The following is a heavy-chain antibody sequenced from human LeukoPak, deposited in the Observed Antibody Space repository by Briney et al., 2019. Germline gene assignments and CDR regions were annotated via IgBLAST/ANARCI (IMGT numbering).Heavy chain of an antibody. CDR1: HFTFDDYA. V-gene: IGHV3-43D*03. D-gene: IGHD5-18*01. J-gene: IGHJ4*02. Sequence: GVSPRLSCAASHFTFDDYAMHWVRQAPGKGLEWVSLISRDGGRTYYADYVKGRFTISRGNSKNSLFLQMTRLSAEDTAFYYCAKGGGDTAMAMDYWGQGTLVTVSS. CDR2: ISRDGGRT. CDR3: AKGGGDTAMAMDY.